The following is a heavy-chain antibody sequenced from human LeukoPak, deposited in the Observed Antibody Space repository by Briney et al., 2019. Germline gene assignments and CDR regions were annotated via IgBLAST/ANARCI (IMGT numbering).Heavy chain of an antibody. CDR3: ARDSDCSGGSCYFDY. Sequence: SETLSLTCTVSGGSISSYYWSWLRQPPGKGLEWIGYIYYSGSTNYNPCLKSRVTISVDTSKNQFSLKLSSVTAADTAVYYCARDSDCSGGSCYFDYWGQGTLVTVSS. D-gene: IGHD2-15*01. J-gene: IGHJ4*02. CDR1: GGSISSYY. V-gene: IGHV4-59*01. CDR2: IYYSGST.